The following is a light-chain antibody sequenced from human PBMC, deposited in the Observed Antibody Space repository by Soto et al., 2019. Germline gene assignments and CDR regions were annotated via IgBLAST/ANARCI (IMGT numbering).Light chain of an antibody. J-gene: IGKJ4*01. CDR2: DAS. CDR3: QHYDNLPPALT. Sequence: EIVLTQSPATLSLSPGERATLSCRASQSVSSYLAWYQQKPGQAPRLLIYDASNRATGIPARFSGSGSGTDFTLTISSLEPEDFAVYYCQHYDNLPPALTFGGGTKVEVK. V-gene: IGKV3-11*01. CDR1: QSVSSY.